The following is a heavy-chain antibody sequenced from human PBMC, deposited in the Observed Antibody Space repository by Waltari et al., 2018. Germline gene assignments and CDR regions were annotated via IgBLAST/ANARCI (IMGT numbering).Heavy chain of an antibody. D-gene: IGHD3-22*01. CDR1: GGSVSSGLHY. V-gene: IGHV4-30-4*08. CDR3: ARVVKYYDSFGFPSDYMDV. CDR2: IYHSGTT. Sequence: QVQLRESGPGLVKPSQTLSLTCSVSGGSVSSGLHYWSWIPQSPGKGLEWIGYIYHSGTTYYNPSLRGRLTLSVDTSNYQSSLKLTSVTAADTAVYYCARVVKYYDSFGFPSDYMDVWGKGTTVIVSS. J-gene: IGHJ6*03.